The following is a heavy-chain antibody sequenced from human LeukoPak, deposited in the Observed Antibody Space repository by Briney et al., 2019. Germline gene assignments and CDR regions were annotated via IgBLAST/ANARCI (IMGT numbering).Heavy chain of an antibody. CDR3: ARDTMVRGVIILDY. J-gene: IGHJ4*02. D-gene: IGHD3-10*01. Sequence: ASVKVSCKASGYTFTSYDIDWVRQAPGQGLEWMGWISAYNGNTNYAQKLQGRVTMTTDTSTSTAYMELRSLRSDDTAVYYCARDTMVRGVIILDYWGQGTLVTVSS. CDR1: GYTFTSYD. CDR2: ISAYNGNT. V-gene: IGHV1-18*01.